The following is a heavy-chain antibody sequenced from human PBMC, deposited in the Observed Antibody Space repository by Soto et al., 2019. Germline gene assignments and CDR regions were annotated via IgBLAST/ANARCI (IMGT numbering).Heavy chain of an antibody. CDR2: NRSKGDGGAT. CDR1: GITLSNAW. V-gene: IGHV3-15*01. Sequence: EVQLAESGGGLVEPGGSLRLSCAGSGITLSNAWMNWVRQAAGKGLEWVGRNRSKGDGGATEYAAPVKGRFTFSRNDSENTLFLQISALKPEETGVYFCTSTRPGTKVFDIRGPGTMVIVSS. J-gene: IGHJ3*02. D-gene: IGHD1-1*01. CDR3: TSTRPGTKVFDI.